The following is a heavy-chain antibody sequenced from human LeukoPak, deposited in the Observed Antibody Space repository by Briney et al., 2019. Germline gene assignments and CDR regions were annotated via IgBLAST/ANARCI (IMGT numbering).Heavy chain of an antibody. J-gene: IGHJ6*02. CDR1: GGTFTIYA. D-gene: IGHD3-3*01. CDR3: ARFEGIFGVVRYYYYGMDV. V-gene: IGHV1-69*04. Sequence: SVTVSFAASGGTFTIYAISWVRQAPGQGLEWMGRIIPIFGIANYAQKFQGRVTITADKSTSTAYMELSSLRSEDTAVYYCARFEGIFGVVRYYYYGMDVWGQGTTVTVSS. CDR2: IIPIFGIA.